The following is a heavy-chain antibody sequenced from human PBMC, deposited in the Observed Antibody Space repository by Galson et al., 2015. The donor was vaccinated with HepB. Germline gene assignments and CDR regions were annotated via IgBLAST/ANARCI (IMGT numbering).Heavy chain of an antibody. D-gene: IGHD6-19*01. Sequence: SLRLSCAASGFTFSSYGMHWVRQAPGKGLEWVAVISYDGSNKYYADSVKGRFTISRDNSKNTLYLQMNSLRAEDTAVYYCAKDMSIAVAGIYGMDVWGQGTTVTVSS. J-gene: IGHJ6*02. CDR2: ISYDGSNK. CDR1: GFTFSSYG. CDR3: AKDMSIAVAGIYGMDV. V-gene: IGHV3-30*18.